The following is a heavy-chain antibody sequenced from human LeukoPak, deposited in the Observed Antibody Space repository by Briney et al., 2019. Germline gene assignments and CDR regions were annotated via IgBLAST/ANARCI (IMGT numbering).Heavy chain of an antibody. D-gene: IGHD3-9*01. CDR3: ARVNPGLRYFGY. CDR1: GASLSSTNYY. J-gene: IGHJ4*02. V-gene: IGHV4-61*01. Sequence: SETLSLTCIVSGASLSSTNYYWSWIRQPPGKGLEWVGFLSYSVHSDYNPSLKSRVTISVDTSKNQFSLKLSSVTAADTAVYYCARVNPGLRYFGYWGQGTLVTVSS. CDR2: LSYSVHS.